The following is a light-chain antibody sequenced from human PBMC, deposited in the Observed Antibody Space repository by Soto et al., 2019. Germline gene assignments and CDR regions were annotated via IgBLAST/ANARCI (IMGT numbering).Light chain of an antibody. CDR3: AAWDDSLSGRGV. Sequence: QSVLTQPPSASGTPGQRVTISCSGSSSNIGSYYVYWYQQLPGTAPKLLIYRNNQRPSGVPDRFSGSKSGTSPSLAISGLRSEDEADYYCAAWDDSLSGRGVFGGGTKVTVL. J-gene: IGLJ3*02. CDR2: RNN. CDR1: SSNIGSYY. V-gene: IGLV1-47*01.